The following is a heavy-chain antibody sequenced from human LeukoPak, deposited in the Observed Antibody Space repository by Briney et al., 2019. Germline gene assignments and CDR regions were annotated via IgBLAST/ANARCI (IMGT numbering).Heavy chain of an antibody. V-gene: IGHV1-3*03. D-gene: IGHD6-13*01. CDR2: INAGNGNT. CDR1: GYTFTSYA. Sequence: ASVKVSCKASGYTFTSYAMHWVRQAPGQRLEWMGWINAGNGNTKYSQEFQGRATITRDTSASTAYMELSSLRSEDMAVYYCARRSPYSSSSKGHYYYYMDVWGKGTTVTVSS. J-gene: IGHJ6*03. CDR3: ARRSPYSSSSKGHYYYYMDV.